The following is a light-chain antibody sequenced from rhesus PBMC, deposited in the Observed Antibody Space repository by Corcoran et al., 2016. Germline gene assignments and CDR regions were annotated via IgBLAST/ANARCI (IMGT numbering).Light chain of an antibody. CDR2: KAS. Sequence: DIQMTQSPSSLSASVGDTVTITCRASQSISNWLDWYQQTQGKAPKLLVYKASSLQSGVPSRFSGSGSGTDYTLTISSLQPEDFATYYCQQYDDLPRTFGQGTKVEIK. V-gene: IGKV1-22*01. J-gene: IGKJ1*01. CDR1: QSISNW. CDR3: QQYDDLPRT.